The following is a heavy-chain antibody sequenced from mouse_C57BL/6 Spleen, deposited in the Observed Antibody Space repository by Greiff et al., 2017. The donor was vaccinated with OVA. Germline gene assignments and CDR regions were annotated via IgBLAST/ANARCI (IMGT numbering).Heavy chain of an antibody. Sequence: QVQLQQPGAELVKPGASVKLSCKASGYTFTSYWMHWVKQRPGQGLEWIGMIHPNSGSTNYNEKFKSKATLTVDKSSSTAYMQLSSLTSEDSAVYYCAREGDYYGSSYGDYFDYWGQGTTLTVSS. V-gene: IGHV1-64*01. CDR1: GYTFTSYW. CDR3: AREGDYYGSSYGDYFDY. D-gene: IGHD1-1*01. J-gene: IGHJ2*01. CDR2: IHPNSGST.